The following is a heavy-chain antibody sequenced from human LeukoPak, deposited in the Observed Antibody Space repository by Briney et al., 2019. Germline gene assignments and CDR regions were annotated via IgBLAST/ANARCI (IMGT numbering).Heavy chain of an antibody. CDR2: VRYDGSNK. D-gene: IGHD3-10*01. V-gene: IGHV3-30*02. CDR1: GFTFSSYG. J-gene: IGHJ4*02. Sequence: GGSLRLSCAASGFTFSSYGMHWVRQAPGKGLEWVAFVRYDGSNKYYADSVKGRFTISRDNSKNTLYLQMNSLRAEDTAVYYCAKDRPPPGSYYIRHNFDYWGQGTLVTVSS. CDR3: AKDRPPPGSYYIRHNFDY.